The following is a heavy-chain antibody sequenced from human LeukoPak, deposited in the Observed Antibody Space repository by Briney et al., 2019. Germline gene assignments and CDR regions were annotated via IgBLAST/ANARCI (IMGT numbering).Heavy chain of an antibody. CDR3: AKFLMTAVTTGFGS. D-gene: IGHD4-17*01. J-gene: IGHJ4*02. Sequence: PGGSLRLSCAASGFTFSNAWMSWVRQAPGKGLEWVSSISSSSSYIYYADSVKGRFIISRDNSKNTLYLQMDSLRAEDTAVYYCAKFLMTAVTTGFGSWGQGTLVTVSS. CDR1: GFTFSNAW. V-gene: IGHV3-21*04. CDR2: ISSSSSYI.